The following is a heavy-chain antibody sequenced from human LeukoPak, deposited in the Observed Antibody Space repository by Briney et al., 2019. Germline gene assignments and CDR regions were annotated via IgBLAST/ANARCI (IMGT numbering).Heavy chain of an antibody. J-gene: IGHJ4*02. Sequence: GGSLRLSCAASGFTFSSYAMRWVRQAPGKGLEWVAVISYDGSNKYYADSVKGRFTISRDNSKNTLYLQMNSLRAEDTAVYYCARVSDGYNSGEAFDYWGQGTLVTVSS. D-gene: IGHD5-24*01. V-gene: IGHV3-30-3*01. CDR2: ISYDGSNK. CDR3: ARVSDGYNSGEAFDY. CDR1: GFTFSSYA.